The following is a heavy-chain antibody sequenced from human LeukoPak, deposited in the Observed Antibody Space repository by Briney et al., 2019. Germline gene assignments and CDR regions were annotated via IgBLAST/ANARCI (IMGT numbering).Heavy chain of an antibody. Sequence: GGSLRLSCATSGFTFSSYNMHWVRQAPGRGLEWVAFIQNDGSNTYYADSVKGRFTISRDNSKNTLYLQMNSLRAEDTTVYYCAKDAGGGLCYFDYWGQGTLVTVSS. D-gene: IGHD2-2*01. CDR3: AKDAGGGLCYFDY. J-gene: IGHJ4*02. V-gene: IGHV3-30*02. CDR1: GFTFSSYN. CDR2: IQNDGSNT.